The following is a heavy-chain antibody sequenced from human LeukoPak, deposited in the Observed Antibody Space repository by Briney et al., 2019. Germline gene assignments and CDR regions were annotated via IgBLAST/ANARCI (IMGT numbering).Heavy chain of an antibody. D-gene: IGHD6-13*01. CDR1: GYTFTGYY. Sequence: ASVKVSCKASGYTFTGYYMHWVRQPPGQGLEWMGWINPNSGGTNYAQKFQGRVTMTRDTSTSTVYMELSSLRSEDTAVYYCARVDSSWYGSFDYWGQGTLVTVSS. J-gene: IGHJ4*02. CDR2: INPNSGGT. CDR3: ARVDSSWYGSFDY. V-gene: IGHV1-2*02.